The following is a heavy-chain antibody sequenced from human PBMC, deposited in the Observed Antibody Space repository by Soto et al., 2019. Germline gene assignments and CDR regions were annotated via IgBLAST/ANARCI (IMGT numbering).Heavy chain of an antibody. D-gene: IGHD4-4*01. Sequence: EVQLLESGGGLVQPGWSLRLSCAASGLTFSGYGMSWVRQAPGTGLEWVSAISGSGSTTYYADSVKGRFTISRDDSKNILFMQMNSLRAEDTAVYYCVTRSRGLQSSPPRLDSWGQGTLVTVSS. CDR3: VTRSRGLQSSPPRLDS. CDR1: GLTFSGYG. V-gene: IGHV3-23*01. CDR2: ISGSGSTT. J-gene: IGHJ4*02.